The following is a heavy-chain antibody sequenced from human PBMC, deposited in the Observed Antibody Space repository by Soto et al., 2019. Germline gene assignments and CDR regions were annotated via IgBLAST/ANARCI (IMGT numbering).Heavy chain of an antibody. CDR3: VKDALTTVAYYFDY. CDR1: GFRFDDYG. J-gene: IGHJ4*02. V-gene: IGHV3-9*01. D-gene: IGHD4-17*01. CDR2: ISRDSRSI. Sequence: PGGSLRLSCEVSGFRFDDYGMHWVRQAPGKGLEWIAGISRDSRSISYGASMKGRFTISRGNAKNSLYLQLNSLRAGDTAFYYCVKDALTTVAYYFDYWGQGALVTVSS.